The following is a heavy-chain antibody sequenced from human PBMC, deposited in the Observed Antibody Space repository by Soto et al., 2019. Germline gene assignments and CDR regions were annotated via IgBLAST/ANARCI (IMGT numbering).Heavy chain of an antibody. CDR3: TTAPLYYDFWSGYFLSDFDY. V-gene: IGHV3-15*01. CDR2: IKSKTDGGTT. D-gene: IGHD3-3*01. J-gene: IGHJ4*02. CDR1: GFTFSNAW. Sequence: PGGSLRLSCAASGFTFSNAWMSWVRQAPGKGLEWVGRIKSKTDGGTTDYAAPVKGRFTISRDDSKNTLYLQMNSLKTEDTAVYYCTTAPLYYDFWSGYFLSDFDYWGQGTLVTVSS.